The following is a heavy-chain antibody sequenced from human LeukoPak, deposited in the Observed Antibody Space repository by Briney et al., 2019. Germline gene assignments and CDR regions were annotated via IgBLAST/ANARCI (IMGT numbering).Heavy chain of an antibody. Sequence: SQTLSLTCAISGDSVSSNSAAWNWIRQSPSRGLEWLGRTYYRSWWFNDYAVSVKSRITINPETSKNQVSLQLNSVTPEDTAVYYCARDLLDSFDIWGQGTMVTVSS. CDR2: TYYRSWWFN. CDR3: ARDLLDSFDI. CDR1: GDSVSSNSAA. J-gene: IGHJ3*02. V-gene: IGHV6-1*01.